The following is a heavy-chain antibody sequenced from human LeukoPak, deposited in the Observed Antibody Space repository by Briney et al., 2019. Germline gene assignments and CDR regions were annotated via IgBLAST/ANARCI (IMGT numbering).Heavy chain of an antibody. D-gene: IGHD1-1*01. J-gene: IGHJ4*02. CDR2: IGTAGDT. V-gene: IGHV3-13*01. CDR3: ARVAKERVGGVYYFDY. CDR1: GFTFGDYD. Sequence: PGGSLRLSCAASGFTFGDYDMHWVRQATGKGLEWVSAIGTAGDTYYTGSVKGRFTISRENAKNSLYLQMNSLRAGDMAVYYCARVAKERVGGVYYFDYWGQGTLVTVSS.